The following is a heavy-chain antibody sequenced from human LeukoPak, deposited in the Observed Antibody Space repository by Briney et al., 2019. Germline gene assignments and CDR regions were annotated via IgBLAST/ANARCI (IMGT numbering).Heavy chain of an antibody. Sequence: KSGGSLRLSCAASGFTFSSYAMSWVRQAPGQGLEWVGRIKSRVDGGTAEYAARVEGRFTISRDDSRNTLSLQMNSLQTEDTAVYYCTTQSPYWGQGTLVTVSS. J-gene: IGHJ4*02. CDR3: TTQSPY. V-gene: IGHV3-15*01. CDR2: IKSRVDGGTA. CDR1: GFTFSSYA.